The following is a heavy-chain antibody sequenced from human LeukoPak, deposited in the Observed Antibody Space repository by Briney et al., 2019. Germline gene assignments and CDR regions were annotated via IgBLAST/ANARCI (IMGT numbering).Heavy chain of an antibody. Sequence: SETLSLTCTVSGGSISSYYWSWIRQPPGKVPEWIGYIYYSGNTNYNPSLKSRVTISIDTSKNQFSLKLRSVTAADTAVYYCARVGCSYGLDYWGQGTLVTVSS. V-gene: IGHV4-59*01. J-gene: IGHJ4*02. D-gene: IGHD5-18*01. CDR2: IYYSGNT. CDR1: GGSISSYY. CDR3: ARVGCSYGLDY.